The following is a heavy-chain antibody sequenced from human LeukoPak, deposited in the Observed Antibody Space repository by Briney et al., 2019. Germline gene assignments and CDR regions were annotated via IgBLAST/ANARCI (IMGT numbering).Heavy chain of an antibody. CDR3: ARRKSGSYLTFDY. CDR2: INHSGST. Sequence: PSETLSLTCAVYGGSFSGYYWSWIRQPPGKGLEWIGEINHSGSTNYNPSLESRVTISVDTSKNQFSLKLSSVTAADTAVYYCARRKSGSYLTFDYWGQGTLVTVSS. CDR1: GGSFSGYY. V-gene: IGHV4-34*01. D-gene: IGHD1-26*01. J-gene: IGHJ4*02.